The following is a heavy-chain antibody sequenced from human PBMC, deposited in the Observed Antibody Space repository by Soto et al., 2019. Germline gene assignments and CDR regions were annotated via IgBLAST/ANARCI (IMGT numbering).Heavy chain of an antibody. CDR1: GGSISSGGYY. CDR3: ARVPMVRGVPDAFDI. D-gene: IGHD3-10*01. V-gene: IGHV4-31*03. CDR2: IFYSGRT. J-gene: IGHJ3*02. Sequence: QVQLQESGPGLVKPSQTLSLTCSVSGGSISSGGYYWSWIRQHPGKGLEWIGYIFYSGRTYYNPSLKTRVTMSVDTSKNQFSLKLSSVTAADTAVYYGARVPMVRGVPDAFDIWGQGTMVTVSS.